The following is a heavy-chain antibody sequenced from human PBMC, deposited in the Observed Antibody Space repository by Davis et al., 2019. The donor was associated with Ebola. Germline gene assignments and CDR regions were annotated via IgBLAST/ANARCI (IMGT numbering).Heavy chain of an antibody. Sequence: AASVKVSCKASGYIFTSYDINWVRQATGQGLEWMGWMNPNSGNTGYARKFQDRVTMTRDTSINTAYMELSSLRSEDTAVYYCARRRWSSSGCIFSWGQGTMGTVSS. J-gene: IGHJ3*01. D-gene: IGHD3-22*01. CDR1: GYIFTSYD. V-gene: IGHV1-8*01. CDR2: MNPNSGNT. CDR3: ARRRWSSSGCIFS.